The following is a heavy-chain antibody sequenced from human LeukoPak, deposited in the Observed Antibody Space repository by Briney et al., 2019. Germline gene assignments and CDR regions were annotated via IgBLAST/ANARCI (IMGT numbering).Heavy chain of an antibody. CDR1: GGSISSSSYY. Sequence: PSETLSLTCTVSGGSISSSSYYWGWIRQPPGKGLEWIGSIYYSGGTYYNPSLKSRVTISVDTSKNQFSLKLSSVTAADTAIYYCAREGSGNYYDSRPGDYWGQGTLVTVSS. J-gene: IGHJ4*02. CDR2: IYYSGGT. D-gene: IGHD3-22*01. CDR3: AREGSGNYYDSRPGDY. V-gene: IGHV4-39*07.